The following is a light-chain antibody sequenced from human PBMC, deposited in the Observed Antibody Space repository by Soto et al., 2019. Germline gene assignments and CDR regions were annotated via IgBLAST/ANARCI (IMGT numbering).Light chain of an antibody. CDR3: TSYTSSSTHV. CDR2: EVS. J-gene: IGLJ7*01. V-gene: IGLV2-14*01. CDR1: SSDVGGYNY. Sequence: QSALTQPASVSGSPGQSISISCTGTSSDVGGYNYVSWYQHHPGKAPKLILYEVSNRPSGVSHRSSGSTSGDTASLIISGLQAEDAADYYCTSYTSSSTHVFGAGTQLTVL.